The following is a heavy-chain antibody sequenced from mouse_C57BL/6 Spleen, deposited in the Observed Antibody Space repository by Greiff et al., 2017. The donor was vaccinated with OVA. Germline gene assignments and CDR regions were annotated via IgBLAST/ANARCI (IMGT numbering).Heavy chain of an antibody. Sequence: QVQLQQSGAELVKPGASVKLSCKASGYTFTSYWMHWVKQRPGQGLEWIGMIHPNSGSTNYNEKFKSKATLTVDKSSSTAYMQLSSLTSEDSAVYYCARDHDWYFDVWGTGTTVTVSS. CDR2: IHPNSGST. CDR3: ARDHDWYFDV. CDR1: GYTFTSYW. V-gene: IGHV1-64*01. J-gene: IGHJ1*03.